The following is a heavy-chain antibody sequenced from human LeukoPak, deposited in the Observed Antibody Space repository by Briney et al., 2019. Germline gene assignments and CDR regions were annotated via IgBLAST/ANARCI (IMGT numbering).Heavy chain of an antibody. D-gene: IGHD5-24*01. CDR1: GSTFSSYG. J-gene: IGHJ5*02. CDR3: ARNRPAYNATNWFDP. V-gene: IGHV3-33*01. CDR2: IWYDGSNK. Sequence: GGSLRLSCAASGSTFSSYGMHWVRQAPGKGLEWVAVIWYDGSNKYYADSVKGRFTISRDNSKNTLYLQMNSLRAEDTAVYYCARNRPAYNATNWFDPWGQGTLVTVSS.